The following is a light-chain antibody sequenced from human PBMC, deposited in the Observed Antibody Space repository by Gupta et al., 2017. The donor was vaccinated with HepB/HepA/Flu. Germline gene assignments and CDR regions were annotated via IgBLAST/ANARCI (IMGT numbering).Light chain of an antibody. V-gene: IGKV3-20*01. J-gene: IGKJ4*02. CDR3: QQHGSSPPFT. CDR2: GAS. Sequence: IVLTQSPGTLSLSPGERATLSCRASQRVSSSYLAWYQQKPGQAPRLLIYGASSRATGIPDRFSGSGSGTDFTLTISSREPEDFAVYYCQQHGSSPPFTFGRGTKVEIK. CDR1: QRVSSSY.